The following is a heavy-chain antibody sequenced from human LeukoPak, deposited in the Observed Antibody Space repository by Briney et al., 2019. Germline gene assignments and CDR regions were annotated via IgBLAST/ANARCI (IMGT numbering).Heavy chain of an antibody. J-gene: IGHJ4*02. D-gene: IGHD3-22*01. Sequence: SGGSLRLSCAASGFTFSSYSMNWVRQAPGKGLEWVSYISSSGSTIYYADSVKGRLTISRDNAKNSLYLQMNSLRAEDTAVYYCAREDSSTYYFDYWGQGTLVTVSS. V-gene: IGHV3-48*04. CDR3: AREDSSTYYFDY. CDR1: GFTFSSYS. CDR2: ISSSGSTI.